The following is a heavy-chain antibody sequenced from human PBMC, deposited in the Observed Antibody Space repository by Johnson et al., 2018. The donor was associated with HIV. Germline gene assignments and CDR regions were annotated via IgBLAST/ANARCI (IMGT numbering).Heavy chain of an antibody. Sequence: QVQLVESGGGVVQPGRSLRLSCAASGFTFSRNAMHWVRQAPGKRLEWVAVISFDGNNKHYADSVRGRFTVSRDNSKNTLYLQMNSLRAEDTAVYYCARAGRGYYAYVWGSYPKSGAFDIWGQGTMVTVSS. V-gene: IGHV3-30-3*01. CDR2: ISFDGNNK. D-gene: IGHD3-16*02. J-gene: IGHJ3*02. CDR1: GFTFSRNA. CDR3: ARAGRGYYAYVWGSYPKSGAFDI.